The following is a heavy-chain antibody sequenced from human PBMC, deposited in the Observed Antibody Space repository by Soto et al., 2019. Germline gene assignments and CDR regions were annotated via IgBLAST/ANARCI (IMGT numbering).Heavy chain of an antibody. D-gene: IGHD3-10*01. CDR1: GGSFSSYG. Sequence: SVKVSCKASGGSFSSYGINWVRQAPGQGLEWMGGIIPLFDRTNYAQKFQGRVTITADKSTSTAYMELTSLRSEDTAVYYCARDPPYGSGILAPWGQGTLVTVSS. J-gene: IGHJ5*02. CDR3: ARDPPYGSGILAP. CDR2: IIPLFDRT. V-gene: IGHV1-69*06.